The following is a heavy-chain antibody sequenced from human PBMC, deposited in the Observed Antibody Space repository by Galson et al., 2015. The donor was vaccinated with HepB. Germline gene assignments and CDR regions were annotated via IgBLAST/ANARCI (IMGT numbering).Heavy chain of an antibody. J-gene: IGHJ4*02. CDR1: GGTFSSYT. V-gene: IGHV1-69*02. CDR3: TISVDTAMGSDFGGY. D-gene: IGHD5-18*01. CDR2: IIPILGIA. Sequence: SVKVSCKASGGTFSSYTISWVRQAPGQGLEWMGRIIPILGIANYAQKFQGRVTITADKSTSTAYMELSSLRSEDTAVYYCTISVDTAMGSDFGGYWGQGTLVTVSS.